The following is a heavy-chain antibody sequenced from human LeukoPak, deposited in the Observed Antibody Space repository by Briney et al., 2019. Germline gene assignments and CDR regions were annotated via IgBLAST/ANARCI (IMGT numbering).Heavy chain of an antibody. CDR1: GYTFSSNA. Sequence: GASVKVSCKAPGYTFSSNAMNWVRQAPGQGFEWMGWINTNTGTPTYAQGFTGRFVFSLDTSVSTAYLQISSLKAEDTAVYYCARYSNGRYDSWGQGTLVTVSS. J-gene: IGHJ5*01. CDR2: INTNTGTP. D-gene: IGHD6-19*01. V-gene: IGHV7-4-1*02. CDR3: ARYSNGRYDS.